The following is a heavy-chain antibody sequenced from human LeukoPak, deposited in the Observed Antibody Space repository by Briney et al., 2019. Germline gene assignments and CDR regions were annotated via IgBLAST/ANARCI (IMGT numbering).Heavy chain of an antibody. CDR2: IYSGGST. Sequence: GGSLRLSCAASGFTVSSNYMSWVRQAPGKGLEWVSVIYSGGSTYYADSVKGRFAISRDNSKNTLYLQMNSLRVEDTAVHYCARETRATGSPGLDYWGQGTLVTVSS. CDR1: GFTVSSNY. D-gene: IGHD1-26*01. CDR3: ARETRATGSPGLDY. J-gene: IGHJ4*02. V-gene: IGHV3-53*01.